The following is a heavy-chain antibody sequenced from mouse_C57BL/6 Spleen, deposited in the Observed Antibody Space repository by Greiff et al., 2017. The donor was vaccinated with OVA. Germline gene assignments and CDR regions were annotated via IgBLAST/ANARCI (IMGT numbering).Heavy chain of an antibody. J-gene: IGHJ2*01. V-gene: IGHV1-72*01. D-gene: IGHD2-1*01. CDR2: LDPTSGGT. Sequence: VQLQQPGAELVKPGASVKLSCKASGYPFPSYWMHWVKQRPGRGLAWIGRLDPTSGGTKYNEQFQSKATLTVAKHSSTAYMQHSSLTSEDSAVYDCARNDYGSYCDYWGQGTTLTGAS. CDR3: ARNDYGSYCDY. CDR1: GYPFPSYW.